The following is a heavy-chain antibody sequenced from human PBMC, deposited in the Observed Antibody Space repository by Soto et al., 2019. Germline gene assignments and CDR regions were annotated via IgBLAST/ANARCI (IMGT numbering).Heavy chain of an antibody. CDR2: IYWNDDK. CDR3: AHRVTYYYDSSGYYWFDP. D-gene: IGHD3-22*01. CDR1: GFSLITSGVG. J-gene: IGHJ5*02. Sequence: SGPALVNPTQTLTVTCTFSGFSLITSGVGVGWIRQPPGNALEWLALIYWNDDKRYSPSLKSRLTITKDTSKNQVVLTMTNMDPVDTATYYCAHRVTYYYDSSGYYWFDPWGQGTLVTVSS. V-gene: IGHV2-5*01.